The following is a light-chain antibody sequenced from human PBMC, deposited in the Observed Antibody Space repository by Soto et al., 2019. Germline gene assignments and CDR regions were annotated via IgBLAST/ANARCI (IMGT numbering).Light chain of an antibody. V-gene: IGKV3-11*01. CDR3: QQRSNWPPGIT. Sequence: EIVLTQSPGNLSLSPGERATLSCRASQSVSSYYLAWYQQKPGQAPRLLIYDASNRATGIPARFSGSGSGTDFTLTISSLEPEDFAVYYCQQRSNWPPGITFGQGTRLEIK. J-gene: IGKJ5*01. CDR2: DAS. CDR1: QSVSSY.